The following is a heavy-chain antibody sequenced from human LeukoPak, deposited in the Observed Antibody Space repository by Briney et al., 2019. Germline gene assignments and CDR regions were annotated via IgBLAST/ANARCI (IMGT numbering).Heavy chain of an antibody. CDR3: AKDIADQSIAAADYPSPYYYYYGMDV. V-gene: IGHV3-30-3*01. CDR1: GFTFSSYA. J-gene: IGHJ6*02. CDR2: ISYDGSNK. Sequence: GGSLRLSCAASGFTFSSYAMHWVRQAPGKGLEWVAVISYDGSNKYYADSVKGRFTIARDNSKNTLYLQMNSLRAEDTAVYYCAKDIADQSIAAADYPSPYYYYYGMDVWGQGTTVTVSS. D-gene: IGHD6-13*01.